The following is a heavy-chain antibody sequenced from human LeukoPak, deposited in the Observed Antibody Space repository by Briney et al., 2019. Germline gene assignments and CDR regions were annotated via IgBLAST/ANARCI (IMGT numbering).Heavy chain of an antibody. V-gene: IGHV3-23*01. CDR1: GFTFSSYA. D-gene: IGHD3-22*01. CDR2: ISGSGGST. J-gene: IGHJ4*02. CDR3: AKGGNYYDCSGYYSWVDY. Sequence: PGGSLRLSCAASGFTFSSYAMSWVRQAPGKGLEWVSAISGSGGSTYYADSVKGRFTISRDNTKNTLYLQMNSLRAEDTAVYYCAKGGNYYDCSGYYSWVDYWGQGTLVTVSS.